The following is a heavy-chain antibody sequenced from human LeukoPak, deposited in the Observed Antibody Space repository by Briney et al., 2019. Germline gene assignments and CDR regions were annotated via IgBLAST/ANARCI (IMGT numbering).Heavy chain of an antibody. CDR2: IIPIFGTA. V-gene: IGHV1-69*01. D-gene: IGHD5-18*01. J-gene: IGHJ4*02. CDR3: ARVGTYSYGYGYFDY. Sequence: SVKVSCKASGGTFSSYAISWVRQAPGQGLEWMGGIIPIFGTANYAQKSQGRVTITADESTSTAYMELSSLRSDDTAVYYCARVGTYSYGYGYFDYWGQGTLVTVSS. CDR1: GGTFSSYA.